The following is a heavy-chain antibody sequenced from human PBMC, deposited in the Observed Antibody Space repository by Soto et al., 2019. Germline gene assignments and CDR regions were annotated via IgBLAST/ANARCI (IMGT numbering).Heavy chain of an antibody. V-gene: IGHV3-30*18. J-gene: IGHJ4*02. Sequence: VQLVESGGGVVQPGRSLRLSCAASGFTLSNYGMHWVRQAPGKGLEWVAVITPDGSYKDYADSVKGRVTISTDNSKNTLVLQLRSLRAEDTAMYCCAKARGRGLYSMRDWFDYWGQGNLVNVSP. CDR2: ITPDGSYK. CDR1: GFTLSNYG. D-gene: IGHD4-4*01. CDR3: AKARGRGLYSMRDWFDY.